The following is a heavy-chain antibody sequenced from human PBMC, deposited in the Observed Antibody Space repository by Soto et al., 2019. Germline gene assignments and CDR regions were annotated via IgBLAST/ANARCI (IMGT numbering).Heavy chain of an antibody. Sequence: SKTLSLPCTVSRVFISSSSYNWGWIRQSPGKGLEWIGNIYYSGSTYYNPSLKSRVTISVDTSKNQFSLKLSSVTAADTAVYYCARQLTGYSSSWYVEAWGQGTLVTVS. CDR2: IYYSGST. V-gene: IGHV4-39*01. CDR1: RVFISSSSYN. J-gene: IGHJ5*02. D-gene: IGHD6-13*01. CDR3: ARQLTGYSSSWYVEA.